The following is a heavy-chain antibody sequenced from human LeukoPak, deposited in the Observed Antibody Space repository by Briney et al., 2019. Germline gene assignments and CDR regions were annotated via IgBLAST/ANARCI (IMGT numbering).Heavy chain of an antibody. CDR1: GGSFCDYY. J-gene: IGHJ3*02. D-gene: IGHD1-26*01. CDR3: ARTIDSGSSRYAFDI. Sequence: SETLSLTCAVYGGSFCDYYWSWIRQPPGKGLEWIGEINHSGSTNYNPSLKSRVTISVDTSKNQFSLKLSSVTAADTAVYYCARTIDSGSSRYAFDIWGQGTMVTVSS. CDR2: INHSGST. V-gene: IGHV4-34*01.